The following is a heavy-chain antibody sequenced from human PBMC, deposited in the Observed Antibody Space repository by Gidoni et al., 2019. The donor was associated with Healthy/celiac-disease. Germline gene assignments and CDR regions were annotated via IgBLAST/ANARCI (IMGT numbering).Heavy chain of an antibody. D-gene: IGHD5-12*01. V-gene: IGHV3-23*01. CDR3: AKELVGCAWLRADYYYGMDV. J-gene: IGHJ6*02. CDR1: GFPFSRYA. CDR2: IGGRCGGT. Sequence: ELKRLESGGGLVQLGGSLTLACPSPGFPFSRYAMTWVRQAPGKGLEEVSAIGGRCGGTNYGDSVKGRYTISRNNCKNTLYVQMNSLRSEDTAVYYCAKELVGCAWLRADYYYGMDVWGQGTTVTVSS.